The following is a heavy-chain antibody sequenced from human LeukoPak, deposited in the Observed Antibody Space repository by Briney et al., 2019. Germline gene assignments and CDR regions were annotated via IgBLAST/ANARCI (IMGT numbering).Heavy chain of an antibody. D-gene: IGHD4-23*01. CDR2: ISYDGSNK. CDR1: GFTFSSYA. V-gene: IGHV3-30-3*01. J-gene: IGHJ6*02. Sequence: EGSLRLSCAASGFTFSSYAMHWVRQAPGKGLEWVAVISYDGSNKYYADSVKGRFTISRDNSKNTLYLQMNSLRAEDTAVYYCARGGDGYGGYYYYGMDVWGQGTTVTVSS. CDR3: ARGGDGYGGYYYYGMDV.